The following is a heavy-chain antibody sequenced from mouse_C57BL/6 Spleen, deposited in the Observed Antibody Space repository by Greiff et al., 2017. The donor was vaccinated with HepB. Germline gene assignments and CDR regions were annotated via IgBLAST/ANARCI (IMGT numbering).Heavy chain of an antibody. CDR2: ILPGSGSP. D-gene: IGHD1-1*01. CDR1: GYTFTGYW. CDR3: ARHYYGSPYCFDY. V-gene: IGHV1-9*01. Sequence: QVQLQQSGAELMKPGASVKLSCKATGYTFTGYWIEWVKQRPGHGLEWIGEILPGSGSPNYNVKFKGKATFTADTSSNTAYMQLSSLTTEDSAIYYCARHYYGSPYCFDYWGQGTTLTVSS. J-gene: IGHJ2*01.